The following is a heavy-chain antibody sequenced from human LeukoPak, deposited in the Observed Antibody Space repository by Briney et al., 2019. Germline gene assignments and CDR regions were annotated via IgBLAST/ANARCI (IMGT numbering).Heavy chain of an antibody. J-gene: IGHJ4*02. Sequence: GGSLRLSCEASGFTFSSYGLHWVRQAPGKGLEWVAVIWYDGSKEYYADSVKGRFTISRDSSKNTMCLQMNSLRVEDTAVYYCARDSDGNGHYSLFDYWGQGTLVTVSS. CDR2: IWYDGSKE. V-gene: IGHV3-33*01. CDR3: ARDSDGNGHYSLFDY. D-gene: IGHD3-22*01. CDR1: GFTFSSYG.